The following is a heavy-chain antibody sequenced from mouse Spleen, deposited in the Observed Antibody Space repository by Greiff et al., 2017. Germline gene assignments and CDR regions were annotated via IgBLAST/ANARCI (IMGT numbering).Heavy chain of an antibody. V-gene: IGHV2-6*02. CDR1: GFSLTSYG. CDR2: IWSDGST. D-gene: IGHD1-1*01. Sequence: QVQLKQSGPGLVAPSQSLSITCTVSGFSLTSYGVHWVRQPPGKGLEWLVVIWSDGSTTYNSALKSRLSISKDNSKSQVFLKMNSLQTDDTAMYYCARNSYYGSSYGYFDVWGAGTTVTVSS. CDR3: ARNSYYGSSYGYFDV. J-gene: IGHJ1*01.